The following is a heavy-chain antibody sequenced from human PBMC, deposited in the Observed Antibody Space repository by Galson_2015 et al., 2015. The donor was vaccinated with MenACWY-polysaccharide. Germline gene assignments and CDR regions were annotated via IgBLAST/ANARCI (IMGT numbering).Heavy chain of an antibody. Sequence: SLRLSCAASGFTFNDFWLSWVRQAPGKGLEWVANINQYGSEKYYVDSVKGRFTISRDNAKNSLYLQMNSLRAEDTAVYYCARDGGRTIGTTQRGYGGQGSLSPSPQ. CDR1: GFTFNDFW. V-gene: IGHV3-7*01. D-gene: IGHD1-1*01. CDR3: ARDGGRTIGTTQRGY. CDR2: INQYGSEK. J-gene: IGHJ4*02.